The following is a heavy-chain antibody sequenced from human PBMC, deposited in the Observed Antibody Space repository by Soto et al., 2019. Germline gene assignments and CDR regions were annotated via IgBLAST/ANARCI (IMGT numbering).Heavy chain of an antibody. V-gene: IGHV3-48*03. Sequence: EVQLVESGGGLVQPGGSLRLSCAASGFTFSSYEMNWVRQAPGKGLEWVSYISSSGSTIYYADSVKGRFTISRDNAKNSLYLKMNGLRAEDPAVYYCARESLWFGGQGDYYYGMDVWGQGTTVTVSS. CDR3: ARESLWFGGQGDYYYGMDV. CDR2: ISSSGSTI. J-gene: IGHJ6*02. CDR1: GFTFSSYE. D-gene: IGHD3-10*01.